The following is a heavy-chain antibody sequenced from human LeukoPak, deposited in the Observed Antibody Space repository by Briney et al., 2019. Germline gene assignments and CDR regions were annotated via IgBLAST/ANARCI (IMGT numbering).Heavy chain of an antibody. Sequence: VASVKVSCKASGGTFSSYAISWVRQAPGQGLEWMGGMIPIFGTANYAQKFQGRVTITADESTSTAYMELSSLRSEDTAVYYCARSGNTYYYDSSGYPDYWGQGTLVTVSS. CDR1: GGTFSSYA. CDR2: MIPIFGTA. CDR3: ARSGNTYYYDSSGYPDY. J-gene: IGHJ4*02. V-gene: IGHV1-69*01. D-gene: IGHD3-22*01.